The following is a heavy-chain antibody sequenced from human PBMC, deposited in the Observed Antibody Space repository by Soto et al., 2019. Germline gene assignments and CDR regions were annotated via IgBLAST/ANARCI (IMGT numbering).Heavy chain of an antibody. D-gene: IGHD4-17*01. V-gene: IGHV3-33*01. CDR3: ARKSGDYAYGMDV. J-gene: IGHJ6*02. CDR1: GFTFSSYG. CDR2: IWYDGSNK. Sequence: SLRLSCAASGFTFSSYGMHWVRQAPGKGLEWVAVIWYDGSNKYYADSVKGRFTISRDNSKNTLYLQMNSLRAEDTAVYYCARKSGDYAYGMDVWGQGTTVTVSS.